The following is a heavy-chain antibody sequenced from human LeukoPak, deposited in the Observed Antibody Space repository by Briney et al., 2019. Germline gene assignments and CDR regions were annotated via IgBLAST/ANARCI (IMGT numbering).Heavy chain of an antibody. J-gene: IGHJ4*02. D-gene: IGHD4-23*01. Sequence: LGDTVYLSCEASGYTFTAYYLRCVRHAPAQGRVWMAWINPNNGGATYAQMFQGRVTMTMDASISTVYMELTRPTSDDTAVYYCARAGPEQFGGYSAMNSWGQGTLVTVSS. CDR2: INPNNGGA. CDR3: ARAGPEQFGGYSAMNS. CDR1: GYTFTAYY. V-gene: IGHV1-2*03.